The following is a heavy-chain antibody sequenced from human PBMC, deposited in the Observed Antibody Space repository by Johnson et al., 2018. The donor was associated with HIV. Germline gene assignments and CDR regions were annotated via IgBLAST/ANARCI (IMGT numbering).Heavy chain of an antibody. CDR3: ARVGDSFGFDV. CDR2: ISGSGGST. D-gene: IGHD3-16*01. J-gene: IGHJ3*01. Sequence: VQLVESGGGVVQPGRSLRLSCAASGFTFSSYAMSWVRQAPGKGLEWVSAISGSGGSTYYADSVKGRFTISRDNSKNTLSLQMNNLRVEDTGIYHGARVGDSFGFDVCGQGTMVTFSS. V-gene: IGHV3-23*04. CDR1: GFTFSSYA.